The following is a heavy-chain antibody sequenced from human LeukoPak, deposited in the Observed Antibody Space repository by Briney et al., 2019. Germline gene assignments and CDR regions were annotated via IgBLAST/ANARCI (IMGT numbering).Heavy chain of an antibody. D-gene: IGHD6-6*01. V-gene: IGHV4-31*03. CDR2: IYYSGST. J-gene: IGHJ4*02. CDR3: ARDRIAARRGYFDY. Sequence: PSQTLSLTCTVSGGSISSGGYYWSWIRQHPGKGLECIGYIYYSGSTCYSPSLKSRVTISVDTSKNQFSLKLSSVTAADTAVYYCARDRIAARRGYFDYWGQGTLVTVSS. CDR1: GGSISSGGYY.